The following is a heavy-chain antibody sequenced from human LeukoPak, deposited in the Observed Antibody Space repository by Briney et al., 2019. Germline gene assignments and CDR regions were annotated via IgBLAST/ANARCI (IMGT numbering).Heavy chain of an antibody. CDR3: ARIGPGTDVYNSFDS. V-gene: IGHV3-21*01. CDR2: ISRNSNYR. D-gene: IGHD5-24*01. CDR1: GFTFRFYE. J-gene: IGHJ4*02. Sequence: GALRPSLATSGFTFRFYELNLVPQAPGKGLEWVSSISRNSNYRFSAGSVRGRFIISRDDAKNSLFLDMNRLSGEDTGIYYCARIGPGTDVYNSFDSWGQGTLVTVSS.